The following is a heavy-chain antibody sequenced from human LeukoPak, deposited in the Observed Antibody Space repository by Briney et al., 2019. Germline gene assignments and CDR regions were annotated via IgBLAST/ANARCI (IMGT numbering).Heavy chain of an antibody. V-gene: IGHV4-59*01. Sequence: PSETLSLTCTVSGGSISSYYWSWLRQPPGEGLEWLGYIYYSGSTNYNPSLKSRVTISVDTSKNQFSLKLSSVTAADTAVYYCARQGYDILTGYDYWGQGTLVTVSS. J-gene: IGHJ4*02. CDR1: GGSISSYY. D-gene: IGHD3-9*01. CDR2: IYYSGST. CDR3: ARQGYDILTGYDY.